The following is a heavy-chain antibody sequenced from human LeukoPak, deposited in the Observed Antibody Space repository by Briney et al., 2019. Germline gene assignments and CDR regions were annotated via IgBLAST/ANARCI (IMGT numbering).Heavy chain of an antibody. CDR1: GGSFSGYY. D-gene: IGHD6-13*01. CDR3: ARYKAAAGTDNWFDP. V-gene: IGHV4-34*01. CDR2: INHSGST. Sequence: SETLSLTCAVYGGSFSGYYWSWIRQPPGKGLEWIGEINHSGSTNYNPSLKSRVTISVDTSKNQFSLKLGSVTAADTAVYYCARYKAAAGTDNWFDPWGQEPWSPSPQ. J-gene: IGHJ5*02.